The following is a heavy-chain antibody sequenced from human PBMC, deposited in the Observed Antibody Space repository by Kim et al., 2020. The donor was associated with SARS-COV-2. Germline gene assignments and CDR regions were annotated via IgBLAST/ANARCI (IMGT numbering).Heavy chain of an antibody. CDR3: TTASLLWFGELCY. V-gene: IGHV3-15*01. D-gene: IGHD3-10*01. CDR2: IKSKTDGGTN. Sequence: GGSLRLSCAASGFTFSNAWMSWVRQAPGKGLEWVGRIKSKTDGGTNDYAAPVKGRFTISRDDSKNTLYLQMNSLKTADTAVYYCTTASLLWFGELCYWGQGTLVTVSS. CDR1: GFTFSNAW. J-gene: IGHJ4*02.